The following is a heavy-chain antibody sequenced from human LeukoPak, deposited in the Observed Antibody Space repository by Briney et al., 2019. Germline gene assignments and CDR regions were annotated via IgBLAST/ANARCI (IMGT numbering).Heavy chain of an antibody. Sequence: SETLSLTCTVSGDSVSSSSYYWDWIRQPPGKGLEWIGSISSDGNTHYNTSLKSRVTMSVDTSKNQFSLELSSVTAADTAVYYCARGAVIAAADEYYYGMDVWGQGTTVTVSS. CDR2: ISSDGNT. CDR3: ARGAVIAAADEYYYGMDV. D-gene: IGHD6-13*01. V-gene: IGHV4-39*07. CDR1: GDSVSSSSYY. J-gene: IGHJ6*02.